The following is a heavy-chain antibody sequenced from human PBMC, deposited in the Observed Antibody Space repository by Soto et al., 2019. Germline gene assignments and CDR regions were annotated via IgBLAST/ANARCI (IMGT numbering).Heavy chain of an antibody. J-gene: IGHJ5*02. D-gene: IGHD2-15*01. CDR2: ISAYNGNT. Sequence: ASVKVSCKASGYTFTSYGISWVRQAPGQGLEWMGWISAYNGNTNYAQKLQGRVTMTTDTSTSTAYMELRSLRSDDTAVYYCARDLYCSGGSCYGEDWFDPWGQGTLVTVSS. V-gene: IGHV1-18*01. CDR3: ARDLYCSGGSCYGEDWFDP. CDR1: GYTFTSYG.